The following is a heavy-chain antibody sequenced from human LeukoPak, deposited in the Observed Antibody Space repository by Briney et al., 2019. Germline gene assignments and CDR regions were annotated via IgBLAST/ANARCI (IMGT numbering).Heavy chain of an antibody. CDR1: GGTFINYA. CDR2: IIPILGIA. CDR3: ARGERGWSGYYNYYYYGMDV. D-gene: IGHD3-3*01. J-gene: IGHJ6*02. V-gene: IGHV1-69*04. Sequence: SVTVSCKASGGTFINYAISWVRQAPGQGLEWMGRIIPILGIANYAQKFQGRVTITADKSTSTAYMELSSLRSEDTAVYYCARGERGWSGYYNYYYYGMDVWGQGTTVTVSS.